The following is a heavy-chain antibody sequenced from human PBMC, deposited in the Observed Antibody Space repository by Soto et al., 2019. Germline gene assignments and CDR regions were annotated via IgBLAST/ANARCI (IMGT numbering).Heavy chain of an antibody. CDR3: ARKGARSGRIDY. CDR1: GGSFSGYY. CDR2: INHSGST. V-gene: IGHV4-34*01. D-gene: IGHD2-15*01. J-gene: IGHJ4*02. Sequence: QVQLQQWGAGLLKPSETLSLTCAVYGGSFSGYYWSWIRQPPGKGLEWIGEINHSGSTNYNPSLKSRVTISVDTSKNQFSLKLSSVTAADTAVYYCARKGARSGRIDYWGQGTLVTVSS.